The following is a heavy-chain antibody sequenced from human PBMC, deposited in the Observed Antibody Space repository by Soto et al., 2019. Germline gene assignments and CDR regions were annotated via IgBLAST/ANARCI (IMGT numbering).Heavy chain of an antibody. CDR3: ARGRHGRDIDS. CDR1: VASLNTYY. V-gene: IGHV4-59*12. CDR2: IFHRGST. Sequence: PSETLSLTCNVSVASLNTYYWSWVRQPPQEGLEWIGYIFHRGSTTSNPSHKSRVTISIDASKDYFSLMLRSVTAADTAVYYCARGRHGRDIDSRG. D-gene: IGHD3-10*02. J-gene: IGHJ5*01.